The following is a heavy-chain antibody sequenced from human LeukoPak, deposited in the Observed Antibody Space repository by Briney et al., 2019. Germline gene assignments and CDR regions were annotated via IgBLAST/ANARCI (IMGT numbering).Heavy chain of an antibody. V-gene: IGHV1-24*01. CDR3: ATSSSSVDIVATIMARAFDI. Sequence: ASVKVSCKVSGYTLTELSMHWVRQAPGKGLEWMGGFDPEDGETIYAQKFQGRVTMTEDTSTDTAYMELSSLRSEDTAVYYCATSSSSVDIVATIMARAFDIWGQGTMVTVSS. CDR2: FDPEDGET. D-gene: IGHD5-12*01. CDR1: GYTLTELS. J-gene: IGHJ3*02.